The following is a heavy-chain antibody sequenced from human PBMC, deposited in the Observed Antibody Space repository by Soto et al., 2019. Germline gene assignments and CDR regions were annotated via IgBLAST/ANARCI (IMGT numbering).Heavy chain of an antibody. V-gene: IGHV3-23*01. CDR3: AKDEGPAATICLFDY. CDR1: GFTFSSYA. Sequence: GGSLRLSCAASGFTFSSYAMSWVRQAPGKGLEWVSAISGSGGSTYYADPVKGRFTISRDNSKNTLYLQMNSLRAEDTAVYYCAKDEGPAATICLFDYWGQGTLVTVSS. CDR2: ISGSGGST. D-gene: IGHD2-2*01. J-gene: IGHJ4*02.